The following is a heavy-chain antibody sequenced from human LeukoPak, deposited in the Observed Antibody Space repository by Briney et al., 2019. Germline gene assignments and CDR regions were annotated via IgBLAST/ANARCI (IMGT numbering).Heavy chain of an antibody. J-gene: IGHJ4*02. CDR2: IYRDGTT. V-gene: IGHV3-53*01. D-gene: IGHD2-15*01. CDR3: ARDPTPAHS. CDR1: GFSVRNNY. Sequence: PGGSLRLSCAPSGFSVRNNYMSWVRQAPGKGLEWVSAIYRDGTTHYIDPVRGRFTISRDSSKNVLYLQMDRLSPADTAIYFCARDPTPAHSWGRGTLVTVSS.